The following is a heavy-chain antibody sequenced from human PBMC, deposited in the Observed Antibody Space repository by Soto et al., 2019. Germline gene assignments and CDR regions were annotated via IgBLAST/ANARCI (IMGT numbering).Heavy chain of an antibody. J-gene: IGHJ6*02. CDR2: ISGSGGST. D-gene: IGHD6-13*01. Sequence: QPVGSLRLSCAASGFTFSSYAMSWVRQAPGKGLEWVSAISGSGGSTYYADSVKGRFTISRDNSKNTLYLQMNSLRAEDTAVYYCAKDLIAAAGTVSYYYYGMDVWGQGTTVTVSS. V-gene: IGHV3-23*01. CDR3: AKDLIAAAGTVSYYYYGMDV. CDR1: GFTFSSYA.